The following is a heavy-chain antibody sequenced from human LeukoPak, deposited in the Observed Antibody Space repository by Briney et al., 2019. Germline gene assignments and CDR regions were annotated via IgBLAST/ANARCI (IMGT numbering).Heavy chain of an antibody. CDR3: AREGTGYYGSVDYFDY. J-gene: IGHJ4*02. V-gene: IGHV3-23*01. Sequence: GGSLRLSCAASGFTFSSYAMSWVRQAPGRGLEWVSSISGSGGSTYYADSVKGRFTISRDNSKNTLYLQMNSLRAEDTAVYYCAREGTGYYGSVDYFDYWGQGTLVTVSS. CDR2: ISGSGGST. CDR1: GFTFSSYA. D-gene: IGHD3-10*01.